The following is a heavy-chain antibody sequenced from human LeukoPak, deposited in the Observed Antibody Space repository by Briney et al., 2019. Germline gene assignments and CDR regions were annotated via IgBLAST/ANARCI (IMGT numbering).Heavy chain of an antibody. Sequence: ASETLSLTCAVFGGSFSGYYWNWIRQPPGKGLEWIGQINPSRNTNYNPSLKSRVTISVDTSKKQFSLKLNSVTAADTAVYYCAKSNGYGLIDIWGQGTMVTVSS. CDR1: GGSFSGYY. CDR3: AKSNGYGLIDI. CDR2: INPSRNT. D-gene: IGHD3-10*01. J-gene: IGHJ3*02. V-gene: IGHV4-34*01.